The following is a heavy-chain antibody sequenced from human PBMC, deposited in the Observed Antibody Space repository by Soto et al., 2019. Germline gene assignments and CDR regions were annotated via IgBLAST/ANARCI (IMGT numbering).Heavy chain of an antibody. CDR2: VSGSGAST. J-gene: IGHJ4*02. CDR3: ATGVYYDNSGYLYFDH. Sequence: ESGGGLVQPGGSLRLSCAASGFTFSTYAMSWVRQAPGKGLEWVSAVSGSGASTYNADSVKGRFTISRDNSKNTLYLHMNSLRAEDTAVYYCATGVYYDNSGYLYFDHWGQGTLVTVSS. D-gene: IGHD3-22*01. V-gene: IGHV3-23*01. CDR1: GFTFSTYA.